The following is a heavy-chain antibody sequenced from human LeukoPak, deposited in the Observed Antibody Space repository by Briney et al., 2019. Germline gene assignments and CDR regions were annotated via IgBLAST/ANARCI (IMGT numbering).Heavy chain of an antibody. V-gene: IGHV3-23*01. CDR2: FSGSGGST. CDR1: GFTFSSYA. CDR3: ARRIVGATYYFDY. Sequence: GGSLRLSCAASGFTFSSYAMSWVRQAPGKGLEWVSAFSGSGGSTYYADSVRGRFTISRDNSKNTLYLQMNSLRAEDTAVYYCARRIVGATYYFDYWGQGTLVTVSS. D-gene: IGHD1-26*01. J-gene: IGHJ4*02.